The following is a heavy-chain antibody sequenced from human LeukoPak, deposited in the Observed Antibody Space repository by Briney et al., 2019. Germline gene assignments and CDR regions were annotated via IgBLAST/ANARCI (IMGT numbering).Heavy chain of an antibody. CDR3: ARAPVGATRYFDY. J-gene: IGHJ4*02. CDR2: IYYSGST. V-gene: IGHV4-30-4*08. CDR1: GGSISSGDYY. Sequence: SQTLSLTCTVSGGSISSGDYYWSWIRQPPGKGLEWIGYIYYSGSTYYNPSLKSRVTISVDTSKKQFSLKLSSVTAADTAVYYCARAPVGATRYFDYWGQGTLVTVSS. D-gene: IGHD1-26*01.